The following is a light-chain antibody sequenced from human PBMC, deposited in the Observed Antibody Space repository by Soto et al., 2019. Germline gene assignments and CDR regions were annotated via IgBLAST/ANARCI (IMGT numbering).Light chain of an antibody. CDR2: EGS. CDR1: SSDVGSYNL. CDR3: CSYAGGSTYV. J-gene: IGLJ1*01. Sequence: QSALTQPASVSGSPGQSITISCTGTSSDVGSYNLVSWYQQHPGKAPKLMIYEGSERPSRVSNRFSGSKSGNTASLTISGLQAEDEADSYFCSYAGGSTYVFGTGTKLTVL. V-gene: IGLV2-23*01.